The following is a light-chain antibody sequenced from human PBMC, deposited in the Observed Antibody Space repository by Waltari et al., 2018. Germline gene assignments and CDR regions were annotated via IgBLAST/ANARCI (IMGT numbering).Light chain of an antibody. CDR1: TFGPQY. CDR3: QTWDSNVI. V-gene: IGLV3-1*01. J-gene: IGLJ2*01. CDR2: QDV. Sequence: SYDLTQPPSASVAPGQPAPIPCSGDTFGPQYVSWYQLRPGQSPVLVIYQDVKRPPHIPERFSGSISGDTATLTISGTQAMDEADYYCQTWDSNVIFGGGTKLTVL.